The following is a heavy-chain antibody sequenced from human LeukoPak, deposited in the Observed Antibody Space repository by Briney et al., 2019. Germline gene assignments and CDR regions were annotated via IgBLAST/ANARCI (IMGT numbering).Heavy chain of an antibody. CDR1: GYTFTGYY. J-gene: IGHJ4*02. D-gene: IGHD1-1*01. V-gene: IGHV1-2*02. Sequence: ASVKVSRKASGYTFTGYYMHWVRQAPGQGLEWMGWINPNSGGTNYAQKFQGRVTMTRDTSISTAYMELSRLRSDDSAVYYCARDSEQLERYFDYWGQGTLITVSS. CDR3: ARDSEQLERYFDY. CDR2: INPNSGGT.